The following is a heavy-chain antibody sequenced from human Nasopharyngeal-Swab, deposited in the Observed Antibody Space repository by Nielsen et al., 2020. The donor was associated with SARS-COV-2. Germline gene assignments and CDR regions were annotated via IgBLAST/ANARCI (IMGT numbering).Heavy chain of an antibody. D-gene: IGHD2-15*01. V-gene: IGHV3-30*03. CDR1: GFTFSSYG. CDR2: ISYDGSNK. Sequence: GGSLRLSCAASGFTFSSYGMHWVRQAPGKGLEWVAVISYDGSNKYYADSVKGRFTISRDNSKNTLYLQMNSLRAEDTAVYYCARDGPLVVAATQVGYYYGMDVWGQGTTVTVSS. J-gene: IGHJ6*02. CDR3: ARDGPLVVAATQVGYYYGMDV.